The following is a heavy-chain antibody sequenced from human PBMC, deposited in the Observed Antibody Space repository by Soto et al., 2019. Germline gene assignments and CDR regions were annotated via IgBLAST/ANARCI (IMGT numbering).Heavy chain of an antibody. CDR2: IYWDDDK. CDR1: GFSRTTSGLG. D-gene: IGHD4-17*01. CDR3: AHRNNTVTWWFYP. V-gene: IGHV2-5*02. Sequence: SGPTLLNPTQTLTLTFTFSGFSRTTSGLGVGWIRQPPGKALEWLALIYWDDDKRYSPSLMSRLTITKDTSKNQVVLTMTNMEPADIATYFCAHRNNTVTWWFYPCGQGILVTV. J-gene: IGHJ5*02.